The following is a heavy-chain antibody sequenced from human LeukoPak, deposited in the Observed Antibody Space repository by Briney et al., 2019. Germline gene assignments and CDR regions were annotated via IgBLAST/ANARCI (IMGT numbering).Heavy chain of an antibody. D-gene: IGHD6-19*01. CDR1: GFTFSKYW. Sequence: GGSLRLSCAASGFTFSKYWMLWVRPAPGKGLESVSRINTDGTVTTYADSVKGRFTVSRDNADHTMFLQMNSVRDEDTAVYYCATKQWLAPPPDSWGQGTPVTVSS. J-gene: IGHJ4*02. V-gene: IGHV3-74*01. CDR2: INTDGTVT. CDR3: ATKQWLAPPPDS.